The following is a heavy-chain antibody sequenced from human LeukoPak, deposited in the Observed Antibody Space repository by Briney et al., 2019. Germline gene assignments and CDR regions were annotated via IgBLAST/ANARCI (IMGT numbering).Heavy chain of an antibody. J-gene: IGHJ4*02. CDR2: IYYSGNT. CDR1: GFTFSSYGMN. V-gene: IGHV4-39*01. Sequence: PGGSLRLSCAASGFTFSSYGMNWVRQPPGKGLEWIGSIYYSGNTYYNASLKSQVSISLDTSNNQFSLKLTSVTAADPAVYYCARQNGSGLFILPGGQGTLVTVSS. D-gene: IGHD3/OR15-3a*01. CDR3: ARQNGSGLFILP.